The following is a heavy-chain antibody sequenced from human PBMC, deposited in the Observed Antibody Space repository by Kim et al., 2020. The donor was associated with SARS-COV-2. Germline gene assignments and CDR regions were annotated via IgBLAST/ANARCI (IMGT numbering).Heavy chain of an antibody. Sequence: ASVKVSCKSSGFTFNNFGIHWVRQAPGQRLEWMGGINAGNANPKYSQKFRDRVTVTKDTLATTAYMDLSSLTSEDTALYFCARWDDIALDIWGQGTVVAISS. J-gene: IGHJ3*02. CDR1: GFTFNNFG. V-gene: IGHV1-3*01. CDR3: ARWDDIALDI. D-gene: IGHD1-26*01. CDR2: INAGNANP.